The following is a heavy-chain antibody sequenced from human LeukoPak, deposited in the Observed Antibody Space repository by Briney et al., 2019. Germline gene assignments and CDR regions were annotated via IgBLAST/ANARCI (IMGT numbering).Heavy chain of an antibody. Sequence: SETLSLTCAVYGGTFSGYHWSWIRQPPGKGLEGIGEINHSGSTNYNPSLKSRVTISVDTSKNQFSLKLSSVTAADTAVYYCARAAHRRPAEYFQHWGQGTLVTVSS. V-gene: IGHV4-34*01. CDR2: INHSGST. CDR1: GGTFSGYH. CDR3: ARAAHRRPAEYFQH. J-gene: IGHJ1*01.